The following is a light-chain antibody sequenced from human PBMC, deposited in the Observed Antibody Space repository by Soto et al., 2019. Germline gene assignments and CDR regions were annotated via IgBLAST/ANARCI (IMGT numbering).Light chain of an antibody. J-gene: IGKJ3*01. CDR1: QGISSW. CDR3: QQANSFPFT. V-gene: IGKV1-12*01. Sequence: DIQMTQSPSSVSASVGDRVTITCRASQGISSWVAWYQHKPGKAPKLLIYAASSLLRGVSSRFSGSGSGTDFTLTISSLQPEDFATYYCQQANSFPFTFGPGTKVDIK. CDR2: AAS.